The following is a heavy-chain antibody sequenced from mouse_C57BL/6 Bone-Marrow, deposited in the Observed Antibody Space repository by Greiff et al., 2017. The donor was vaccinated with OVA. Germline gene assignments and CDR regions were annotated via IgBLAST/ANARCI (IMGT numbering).Heavy chain of an antibody. V-gene: IGHV2-2*01. J-gene: IGHJ4*01. D-gene: IGHD2-1*01. CDR2: IWSGGST. Sequence: VKLMESGPGLVQPSQSLSITCTVSGFSLTSYGVHWVRQSPGKGLEWLGVIWSGGSTDYNAAFISRLSISKDNSKSQVFFKMNSLQADDTAIYYCARKGDGNYVRYAMDYWGQGTSVTVSS. CDR3: ARKGDGNYVRYAMDY. CDR1: GFSLTSYG.